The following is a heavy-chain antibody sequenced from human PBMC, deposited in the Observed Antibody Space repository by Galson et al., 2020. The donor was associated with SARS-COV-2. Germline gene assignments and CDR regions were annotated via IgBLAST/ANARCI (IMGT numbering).Heavy chain of an antibody. CDR2: IRSKANSYAT. Sequence: TGGSLRLSCAASGFTFSGSAMHWVRQASGKGLEWVGRIRSKANSYATAYAASVKGRFTISRDDSKNTAYLQMNSLKTEDTAVYYCTRSNFQYDILTGYGDYYYGMDGWGQGTTVTVSS. J-gene: IGHJ6*02. V-gene: IGHV3-73*01. D-gene: IGHD3-9*01. CDR3: TRSNFQYDILTGYGDYYYGMDG. CDR1: GFTFSGSA.